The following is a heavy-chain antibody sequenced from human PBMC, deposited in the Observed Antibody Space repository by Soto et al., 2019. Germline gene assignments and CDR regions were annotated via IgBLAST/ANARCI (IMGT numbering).Heavy chain of an antibody. Sequence: GGSLILSCAASGFTFSSYAMHWVRQAPGKGLEWVAVISYDGSNKYYADSVKGRFTISRDNSKNTLYLQMNSLRAEDTAVYYCARDGYGDYEGVYYYYGMDVWGQGTTVTVSS. D-gene: IGHD4-17*01. CDR2: ISYDGSNK. CDR3: ARDGYGDYEGVYYYYGMDV. J-gene: IGHJ6*02. V-gene: IGHV3-30-3*01. CDR1: GFTFSSYA.